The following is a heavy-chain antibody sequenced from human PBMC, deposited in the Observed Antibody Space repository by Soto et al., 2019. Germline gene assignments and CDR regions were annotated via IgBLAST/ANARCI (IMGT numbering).Heavy chain of an antibody. J-gene: IGHJ3*02. V-gene: IGHV3-9*01. CDR2: ISWNSGSI. D-gene: IGHD5-12*01. CDR3: ANLGWLRLRGTGAFDI. Sequence: GGSLRLSCAASGFTFDDYAMHWVRQAPGKGLEWVSGISWNSGSIGYADSVKGRFTISRDNAKNSLYLQMNSLRAEDTALYYCANLGWLRLRGTGAFDIWGQGTMVTVSS. CDR1: GFTFDDYA.